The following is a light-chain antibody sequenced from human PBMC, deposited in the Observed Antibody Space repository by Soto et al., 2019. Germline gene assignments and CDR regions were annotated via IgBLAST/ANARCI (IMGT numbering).Light chain of an antibody. CDR2: GAS. CDR3: QQYNNWPPTT. CDR1: QSVSSN. Sequence: EIVMTQSPATLSVSPGERATISCLASQSVSSNLAWYQQKPGQAPRLLIYGASTRATGIPARFSGSGSGTEFTLTISSLQSEDFAVYYCQQYNNWPPTTFGQGTKVDI. J-gene: IGKJ1*01. V-gene: IGKV3-15*01.